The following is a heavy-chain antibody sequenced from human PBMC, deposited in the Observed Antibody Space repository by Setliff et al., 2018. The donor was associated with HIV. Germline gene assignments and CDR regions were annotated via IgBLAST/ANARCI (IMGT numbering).Heavy chain of an antibody. Sequence: SETLSLTCTVSGGSISSHYWNWIRQPPGKGLEWIGYTYYSGSTNYNLSLKSRVTISVDTSKNQFSLKLSSVTAADTAVYYCARFASSDSSGYHYYFDYWGQGTLVTVSS. CDR1: GGSISSHY. CDR3: ARFASSDSSGYHYYFDY. J-gene: IGHJ4*02. D-gene: IGHD3-22*01. CDR2: TYYSGST. V-gene: IGHV4-59*11.